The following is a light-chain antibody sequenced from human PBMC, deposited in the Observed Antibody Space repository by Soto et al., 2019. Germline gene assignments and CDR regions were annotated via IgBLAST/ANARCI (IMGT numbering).Light chain of an antibody. CDR1: QVISSW. CDR2: GAS. CDR3: QKYHSAPHT. Sequence: DIQMTQSPSSVSASVGDTVTVSCRASQVISSWLAWYQQQRVRGPNLLHYGASTLQSGVPSRFSGRGSETDFTLTISSLQPEYVASYYCQKYHSAPHTFGGGTKVDIK. V-gene: IGKV1-27*01. J-gene: IGKJ4*01.